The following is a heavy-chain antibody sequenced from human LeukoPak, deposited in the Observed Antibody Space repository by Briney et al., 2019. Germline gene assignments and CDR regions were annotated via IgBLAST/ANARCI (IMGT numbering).Heavy chain of an antibody. CDR3: ARVTRGGYDGYFDY. V-gene: IGHV3-7*01. D-gene: IGHD5-12*01. Sequence: PGGSLRLSCAASAITFSNSWMNWVRQAPGEGLEWVATIKPDGSEKWYVNSVKGRFTISRDNAKNSLYLQMNSLRVDDTAVYYCARVTRGGYDGYFDYWGQGTLVTVSS. CDR2: IKPDGSEK. J-gene: IGHJ4*02. CDR1: AITFSNSW.